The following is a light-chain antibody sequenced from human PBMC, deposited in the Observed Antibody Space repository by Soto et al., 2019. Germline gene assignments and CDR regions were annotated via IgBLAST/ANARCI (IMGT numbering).Light chain of an antibody. CDR1: SSNTGAGYD. J-gene: IGLJ2*01. CDR2: DNS. Sequence: QSVLTQPASVSGAPGQRVTISCTGGSSNTGAGYDVHWYRQLPGTAPELLIYDNSNRPSGVPARFSGSKSGTSASLAITGLQADDEADYYCQSYDTSLSGWVVFGGGTKLTVL. V-gene: IGLV1-40*01. CDR3: QSYDTSLSGWVV.